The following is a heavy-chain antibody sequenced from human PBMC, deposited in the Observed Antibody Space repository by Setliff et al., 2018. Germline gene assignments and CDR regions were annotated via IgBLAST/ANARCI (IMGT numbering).Heavy chain of an antibody. CDR3: ARSAANGGHDPFDI. CDR1: GFTFRKHA. D-gene: IGHD6-25*01. Sequence: GGSLRLSCTASGFTFRKHALAWVRQAPGKGLQWVSSVSGSGMTRDYTDSVKGRFTVSRDNARNSLYLQMNSLRVDDTAVYYCARSAANGGHDPFDIWGQGTMVTVSS. J-gene: IGHJ3*02. V-gene: IGHV3-48*03. CDR2: VSGSGMTR.